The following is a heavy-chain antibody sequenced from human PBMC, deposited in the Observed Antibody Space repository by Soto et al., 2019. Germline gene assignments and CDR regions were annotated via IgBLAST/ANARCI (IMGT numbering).Heavy chain of an antibody. Sequence: SETLSLTCTVSGGSISSYYWSWIRQPAGKGLEWIGRIYTSGSTNYNPSLKSRVTMSVDTSKNQFSLKLSSVTAADTAVYYCARDSRHHPLHCSSTSCQLGWFDPWGQGTLVTVSS. J-gene: IGHJ5*02. D-gene: IGHD2-2*01. CDR1: GGSISSYY. V-gene: IGHV4-4*07. CDR2: IYTSGST. CDR3: ARDSRHHPLHCSSTSCQLGWFDP.